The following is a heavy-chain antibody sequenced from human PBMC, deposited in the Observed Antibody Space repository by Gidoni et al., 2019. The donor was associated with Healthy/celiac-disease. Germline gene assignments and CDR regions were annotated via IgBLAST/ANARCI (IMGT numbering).Heavy chain of an antibody. CDR3: TTGDADWFDP. CDR1: GLTFSNAW. J-gene: IGHJ5*02. CDR2: IKSKTDGGTT. V-gene: IGHV3-15*01. D-gene: IGHD2-2*01. Sequence: EVQTLECSGGLVQPGGSLILVCAGSGLTFSNAWRGWVRQAPGKGLEWVGRIKSKTDGGTTDYAAPVKGRFTTSRDDSKNTLSLQMNSLKTEDTAVYYCTTGDADWFDPWGQGTLVTVSS.